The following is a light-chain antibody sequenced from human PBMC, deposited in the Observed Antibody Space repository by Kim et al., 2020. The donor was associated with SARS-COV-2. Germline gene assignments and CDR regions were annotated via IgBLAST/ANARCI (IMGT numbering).Light chain of an antibody. CDR1: NIGSKS. J-gene: IGLJ3*02. CDR3: QVWDSRSDLRV. V-gene: IGLV3-21*04. Sequence: SYELTQPLSVSVAPGTTASISCGGNNIGSKSVQWYQQKPGQAPFLVIYYDSDRPSGISERFSGSNSGNTATLTISGVEAGDEADYYCQVWDSRSDLRVFGGGTRLTVL. CDR2: YDS.